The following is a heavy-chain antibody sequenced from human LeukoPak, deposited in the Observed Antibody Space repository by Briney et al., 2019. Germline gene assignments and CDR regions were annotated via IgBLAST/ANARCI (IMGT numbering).Heavy chain of an antibody. CDR3: ARDRSSYEYYFDS. D-gene: IGHD5-12*01. V-gene: IGHV3-30*04. Sequence: PGGSLRLSCAASGFTFNNYAMHWVRQAPGKGLEWVAVISYDGRNEYYEDSVKGRFTISRDNSKNTLYLQMHSLRAEDTAVYYCARDRSSYEYYFDSWGQGTLVTVSS. J-gene: IGHJ4*02. CDR2: ISYDGRNE. CDR1: GFTFNNYA.